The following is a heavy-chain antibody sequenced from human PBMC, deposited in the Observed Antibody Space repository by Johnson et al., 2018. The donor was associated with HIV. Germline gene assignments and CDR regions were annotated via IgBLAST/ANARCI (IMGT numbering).Heavy chain of an antibody. J-gene: IGHJ3*02. V-gene: IGHV3-9*01. Sequence: QLVESGGGLVQPGRSLRLSCAASGFTFDDYAMHWVRQAPGKGLEWVSGISWNSGSIGYADSVKGRFTISRDNAKNSLYLQMNSLKTEDTAVYYCTTDSKWFGELHDAFNIWGQGTMVTVSS. D-gene: IGHD3-10*01. CDR1: GFTFDDYA. CDR3: TTDSKWFGELHDAFNI. CDR2: ISWNSGSI.